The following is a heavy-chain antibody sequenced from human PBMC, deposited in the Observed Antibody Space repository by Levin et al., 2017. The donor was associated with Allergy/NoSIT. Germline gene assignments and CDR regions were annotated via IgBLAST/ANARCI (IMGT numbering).Heavy chain of an antibody. CDR1: GFTFTTYT. CDR2: ISSSSSFI. V-gene: IGHV3-21*01. CDR3: ARDWGDRNSGSYLDY. Sequence: GESLRLSCGASGFTFTTYTMNWVRQAPGKGLEWVSSISSSSSFISYADSVKGRFTISRDNAKNSLYLQMNSLRAEDTAVYYCARDWGDRNSGSYLDYWCQGTLVTVSS. D-gene: IGHD1-26*01. J-gene: IGHJ4*02.